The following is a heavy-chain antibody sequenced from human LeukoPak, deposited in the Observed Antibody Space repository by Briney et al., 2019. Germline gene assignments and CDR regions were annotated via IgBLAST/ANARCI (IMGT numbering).Heavy chain of an antibody. J-gene: IGHJ6*02. CDR3: ARDWEDPYGSGRPYYYYYYGMDV. CDR2: MNPNSGNT. V-gene: IGHV1-8*01. CDR1: GYTFTSYD. Sequence: ASVNVSCKASGYTFTSYDINWVRQATGPGLELMGWMNPNSGNTTYAQKFQGRVTMTRNNSISTAYMELSSLRSEDTAAYYCARDWEDPYGSGRPYYYYYYGMDVWGQGTTVTVSS. D-gene: IGHD3-10*01.